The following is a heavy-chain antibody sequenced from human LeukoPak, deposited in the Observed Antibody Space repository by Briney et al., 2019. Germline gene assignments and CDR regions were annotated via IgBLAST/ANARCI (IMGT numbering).Heavy chain of an antibody. D-gene: IGHD3-10*01. Sequence: PSETLSLTCTVPGGSINNYYWSWIRQPPGKGLEWIGYIRYSGSTNYNPSLKSRVTISVDTSKNDFSLKLSSVTAADTAVYYCARDAPVQKWFGELLKTTTYYFDYWGQGTLVTVSS. CDR3: ARDAPVQKWFGELLKTTTYYFDY. J-gene: IGHJ4*02. CDR1: GGSINNYY. CDR2: IRYSGST. V-gene: IGHV4-59*12.